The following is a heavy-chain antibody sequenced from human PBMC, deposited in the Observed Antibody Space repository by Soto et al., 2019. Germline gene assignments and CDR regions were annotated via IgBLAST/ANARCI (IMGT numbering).Heavy chain of an antibody. Sequence: GGSQRLSCAASGFTFSTYWMHWIRQVPGKGLEWVSRINSDASHTYYADSVKGRFTISRDNAKNTLYLQTNSLRAEDTAVYYCARDPAPIGWYDYWGQGTLVTVSS. CDR2: INSDASHT. CDR1: GFTFSTYW. D-gene: IGHD6-19*01. J-gene: IGHJ4*02. V-gene: IGHV3-74*01. CDR3: ARDPAPIGWYDY.